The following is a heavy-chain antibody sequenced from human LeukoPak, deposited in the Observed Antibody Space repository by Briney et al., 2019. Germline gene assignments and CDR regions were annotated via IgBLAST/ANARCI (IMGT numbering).Heavy chain of an antibody. CDR3: ARGNLDTAMVPPTHYFDY. D-gene: IGHD5-18*01. J-gene: IGHJ4*02. CDR1: GGSFSGYY. CDR2: INHSGST. V-gene: IGHV4-34*01. Sequence: PSETLSLTCAVYGGSFSGYYWSWIRQPPGKGLEWIGEINHSGSTNYNPSLKSRVTISVDTSKNQFSLKLSSVTAADTAVYYCARGNLDTAMVPPTHYFDYWGQGTLVTVSS.